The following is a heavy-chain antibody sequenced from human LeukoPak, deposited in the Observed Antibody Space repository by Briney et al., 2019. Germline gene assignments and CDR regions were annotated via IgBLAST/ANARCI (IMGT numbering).Heavy chain of an antibody. J-gene: IGHJ5*02. CDR2: IPATYYTT. D-gene: IGHD4-17*01. CDR3: TKDPNGDYVGAFDP. Sequence: GGSLRLFCAASGFPFSTFALTWVPQAPGKGLEYVFSIPATYYTTHNTDVVKGRLDISRDNSKHTLYLPMNSLRADDTAVYYCTKDPNGDYVGAFDPWGQGTLVTVSS. V-gene: IGHV3-23*01. CDR1: GFPFSTFA.